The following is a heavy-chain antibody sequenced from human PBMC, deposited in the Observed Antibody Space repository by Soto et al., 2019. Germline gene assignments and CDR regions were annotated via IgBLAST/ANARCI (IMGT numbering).Heavy chain of an antibody. J-gene: IGHJ3*02. V-gene: IGHV1-46*01. CDR2: INPSGGST. Sequence: ASVKVSCKASGYTFTSYYMHWVRQAPGQGLEWMGIINPSGGSTSYAQKVQGRVTMTTDTSTTTAYMEVRSLRSDDTAVYYCANLDMITFGGIIGPNDEFDIWGQGTMVTVSS. CDR1: GYTFTSYY. CDR3: ANLDMITFGGIIGPNDEFDI. D-gene: IGHD3-16*01.